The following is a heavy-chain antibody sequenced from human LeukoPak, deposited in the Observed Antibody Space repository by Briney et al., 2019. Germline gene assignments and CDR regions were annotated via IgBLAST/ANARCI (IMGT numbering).Heavy chain of an antibody. Sequence: ASVTVSFTASGGTFISYAISWVRQAPGQGLEWMGGIVPIFGTANYAQKFQGRVTITADESTSTAYMELSSLRSEDTAVYYCAGTSETDYFDYWGQGTLVTVSS. CDR1: GGTFISYA. CDR2: IVPIFGTA. J-gene: IGHJ4*02. CDR3: AGTSETDYFDY. V-gene: IGHV1-69*13. D-gene: IGHD2-2*01.